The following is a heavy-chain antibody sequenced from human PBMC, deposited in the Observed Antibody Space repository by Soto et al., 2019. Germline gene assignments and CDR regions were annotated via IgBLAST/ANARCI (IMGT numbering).Heavy chain of an antibody. CDR3: ARGPNPMIRGVVISAFEF. D-gene: IGHD3-10*01. V-gene: IGHV4-31*03. CDR2: IYYTGST. CDR1: GDSISIGGYY. J-gene: IGHJ4*02. Sequence: TLSLTCTFSGDSISIGGYYWTWIRQHPTKGLEWIGYIYYTGSTFYNPSLRSRVTMSADTSKNEFYLKLRSVTAADTAVYYCARGPNPMIRGVVISAFEFWGQGSLVTVSS.